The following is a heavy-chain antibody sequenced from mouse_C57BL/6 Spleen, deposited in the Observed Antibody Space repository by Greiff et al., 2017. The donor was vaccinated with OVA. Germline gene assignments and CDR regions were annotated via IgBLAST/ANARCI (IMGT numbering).Heavy chain of an antibody. J-gene: IGHJ1*03. CDR2: FHPYNDDT. Sequence: VQLQQSGAELVKPGASVKMSCKASGYTFTTYPIEWMKQNHGKSLEWIGNFHPYNDDTKYNEKFKGKATLTVEKSSSTVYLELSLLTSDDSAVYYCARSIDDYGGYFDVWGTGTTVTVSS. V-gene: IGHV1-47*01. CDR1: GYTFTTYP. CDR3: ARSIDDYGGYFDV. D-gene: IGHD2-4*01.